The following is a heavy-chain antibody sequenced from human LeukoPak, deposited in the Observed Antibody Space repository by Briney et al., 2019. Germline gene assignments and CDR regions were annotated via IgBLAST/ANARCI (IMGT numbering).Heavy chain of an antibody. Sequence: GGSLRPSCAASGSTFTSYEMNWVRKAPGKGLEWVSYVSRIGSTIYYADSVKGRFTISRGNAKNSLYLQMNSLRAEDTAVYYCARDGGGVRGVIIRGDYFDYWGQGTLVTVSS. J-gene: IGHJ4*02. CDR3: ARDGGGVRGVIIRGDYFDY. D-gene: IGHD3-10*01. CDR1: GSTFTSYE. CDR2: VSRIGSTI. V-gene: IGHV3-48*03.